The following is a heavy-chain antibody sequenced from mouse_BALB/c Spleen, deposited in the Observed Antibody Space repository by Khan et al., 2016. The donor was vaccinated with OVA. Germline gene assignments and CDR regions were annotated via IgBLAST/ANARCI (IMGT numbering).Heavy chain of an antibody. J-gene: IGHJ3*01. V-gene: IGHV1-77*01. CDR1: GYTFTDFY. D-gene: IGHD2-2*01. CDR2: IYPGSANT. CDR3: ARSGSGSFGF. Sequence: QVRLQQSGAELARPGASVKLSCKTSGYTFTDFYINWVKQRTGQGLEWIGDIYPGSANTYYNEKFKGKATLTVDKSSSTAYMQLSSLTSEDSAVYFCARSGSGSFGFWGQGTLVTVSA.